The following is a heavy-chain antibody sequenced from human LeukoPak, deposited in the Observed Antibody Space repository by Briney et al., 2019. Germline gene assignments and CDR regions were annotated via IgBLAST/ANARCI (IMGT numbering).Heavy chain of an antibody. Sequence: PSETLSLTCAVYGGSFSGYYWSWIRQPAGKGLEWIGRIHTSGSTNCNPSLKSRVTMSVDTSKNQFSLNLSSVTAADTAVYFCARDRYYYDSSGYRLLDYWGQGTLVTVSS. D-gene: IGHD3-22*01. CDR3: ARDRYYYDSSGYRLLDY. J-gene: IGHJ4*02. V-gene: IGHV4-4*07. CDR1: GGSFSGYY. CDR2: IHTSGST.